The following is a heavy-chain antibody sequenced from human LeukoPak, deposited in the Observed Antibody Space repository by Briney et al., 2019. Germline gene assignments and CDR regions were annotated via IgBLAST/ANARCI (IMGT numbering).Heavy chain of an antibody. CDR1: GFTFSTYA. D-gene: IGHD6-19*01. CDR2: LSGGGTST. Sequence: GGSLRLSCEASGFTFSTYAMTCVRQAPGKGLEWVSNLSGGGTSTYYADSVKGRFTISRDNSRNTMYLQMNSLRAEDTAVYYCAKDDYTSGYWAYWGQGTLVTVSS. V-gene: IGHV3-23*01. J-gene: IGHJ4*02. CDR3: AKDDYTSGYWAY.